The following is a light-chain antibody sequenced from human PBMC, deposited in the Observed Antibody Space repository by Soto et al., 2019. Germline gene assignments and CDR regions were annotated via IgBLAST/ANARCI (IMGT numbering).Light chain of an antibody. CDR3: SSYTSSNTHV. J-gene: IGLJ1*01. CDR1: SSDVGAYDY. Sequence: QSALAQPASVSGSPGQSITISCTGTSSDVGAYDYISWYQQHPGEVLKIMIYDVKNRPSGVSDRFSGSKSGNTASLTISGLQDEDEADYYCSSYTSSNTHVFGTGTKVTVL. V-gene: IGLV2-14*01. CDR2: DVK.